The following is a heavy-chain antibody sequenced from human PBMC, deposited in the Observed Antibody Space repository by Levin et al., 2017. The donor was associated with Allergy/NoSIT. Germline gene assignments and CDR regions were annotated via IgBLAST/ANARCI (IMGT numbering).Heavy chain of an antibody. CDR2: IFPGDSDT. CDR3: VRQGQGCRDVGY. V-gene: IGHV5-51*01. CDR1: GYSFSNYW. J-gene: IGHJ4*02. Sequence: ASVKVSCKASGYSFSNYWIGWVRQMPGKGLESMGIIFPGDSDTRYSPSFQGQVTISVDKSISTAYLQWSSLRASDTAMYYCVRQGQGCRDVGYSGQGTLVTVSS. D-gene: IGHD2-15*01.